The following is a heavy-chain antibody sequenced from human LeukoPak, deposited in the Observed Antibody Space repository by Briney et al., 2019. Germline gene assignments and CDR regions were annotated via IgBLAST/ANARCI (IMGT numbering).Heavy chain of an antibody. V-gene: IGHV3-30*02. D-gene: IGHD5-18*01. CDR1: GFTFSSYG. Sequence: AGGSLRLSCAASGFTFSSYGIHWVRQAPGKGLEWVAFIRYDGSNKYYTDSVKGRFTISRDNSKNTLYLQMNSLRAEDTAVYYCARGGRIQLWGLRRDAFDIWGQGTMVTVSS. CDR2: IRYDGSNK. CDR3: ARGGRIQLWGLRRDAFDI. J-gene: IGHJ3*02.